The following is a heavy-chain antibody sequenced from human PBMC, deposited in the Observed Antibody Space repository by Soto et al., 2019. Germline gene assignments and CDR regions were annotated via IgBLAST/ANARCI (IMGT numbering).Heavy chain of an antibody. CDR2: INPNSGGT. CDR1: GYTFTGYY. J-gene: IGHJ3*02. D-gene: IGHD6-13*01. CDR3: ARDASGSSFGDHQDAFDI. Sequence: QVQLVQSGAEVKKPGASVKVSCKASGYTFTGYYMHWVRQAPGQGLEWMGWINPNSGGTNYAQKFQGWVTMTRDTSISTAYMELSRLRSDDTAVYYCARDASGSSFGDHQDAFDIWGQGTMVTVSS. V-gene: IGHV1-2*04.